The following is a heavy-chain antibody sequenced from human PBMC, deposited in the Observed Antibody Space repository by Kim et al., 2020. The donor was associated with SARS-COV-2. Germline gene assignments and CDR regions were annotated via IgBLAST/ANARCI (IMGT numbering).Heavy chain of an antibody. V-gene: IGHV3-21*01. J-gene: IGHJ6*02. CDR1: GFTFSSYS. CDR3: ARDWNGVYYYYGMGV. CDR2: ISSSSSYI. Sequence: GGSLRLSCAASGFTFSSYSMNWVRQAPGKGLEWVSSISSSSSYIYYADSVKGRFTISRDNAKNSLYLQMNSLRAEDTAVYYCARDWNGVYYYYGMGVWGQGATVTVSS. D-gene: IGHD2-8*01.